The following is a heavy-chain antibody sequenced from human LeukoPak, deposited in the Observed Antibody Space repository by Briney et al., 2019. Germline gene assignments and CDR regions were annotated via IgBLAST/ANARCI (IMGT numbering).Heavy chain of an antibody. CDR1: GGSFSGYY. CDR2: INHSGST. Sequence: SETLSLTCAVYGGSFSGYYWSSIRQPPGKGLEWIGEINHSGSTNYNPSLKSRVTISGDTSKNQFSLRLSSVTAADTAVYYCARRTGSGYNLNWFDPWGQGTLVTVSS. CDR3: ARRTGSGYNLNWFDP. J-gene: IGHJ5*02. V-gene: IGHV4-34*01. D-gene: IGHD3-22*01.